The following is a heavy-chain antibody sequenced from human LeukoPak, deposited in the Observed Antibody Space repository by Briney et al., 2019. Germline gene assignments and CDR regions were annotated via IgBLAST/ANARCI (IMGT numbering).Heavy chain of an antibody. CDR1: GFTVSSNY. D-gene: IGHD6-6*01. V-gene: IGHV3-53*01. Sequence: PGGSLRLSCAASGFTVSSNYMSWVRQAPGKGLEWVSVIYSGGSTYYADSVKGRFTISRDNSKNTLYLQMNSLRAEDTAVYYCAKGYSSSSDLFDYWGQGTLVTVSS. J-gene: IGHJ4*02. CDR2: IYSGGST. CDR3: AKGYSSSSDLFDY.